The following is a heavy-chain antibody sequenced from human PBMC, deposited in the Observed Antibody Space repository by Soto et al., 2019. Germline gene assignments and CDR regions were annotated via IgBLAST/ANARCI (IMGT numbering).Heavy chain of an antibody. CDR2: IRSKANSYAT. Sequence: EVQLVESGGGLVQPGGSLKLSCAASGFTFSGSAMHWVRQASGKGLEWVGRIRSKANSYATAYAASVKGRFTISRDDSKNTAYLQINSLKTEDTAVYYCTRLPLPGYWGQGTLVTVSS. J-gene: IGHJ4*02. V-gene: IGHV3-73*01. CDR3: TRLPLPGY. CDR1: GFTFSGSA.